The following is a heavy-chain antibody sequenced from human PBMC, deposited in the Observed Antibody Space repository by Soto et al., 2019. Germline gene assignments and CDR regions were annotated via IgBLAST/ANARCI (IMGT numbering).Heavy chain of an antibody. CDR2: INPSGGST. Sequence: ASVKVSCKASGYTFTSYYMHWVRQAPGQGLEWMGIINPSGGSTSYAQKFQGRVTMTRDTSTSTVYMELSSLRSEDTAVYYCARGLCTAAAIGGDWFAPWGQGTLVTGSA. CDR3: ARGLCTAAAIGGDWFAP. D-gene: IGHD2-2*02. CDR1: GYTFTSYY. V-gene: IGHV1-46*01. J-gene: IGHJ5*02.